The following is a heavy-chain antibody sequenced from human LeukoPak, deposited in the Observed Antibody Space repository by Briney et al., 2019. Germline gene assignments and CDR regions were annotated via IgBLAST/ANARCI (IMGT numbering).Heavy chain of an antibody. CDR2: ISSSGKTT. CDR3: ARAVGYNFFCDY. V-gene: IGHV3-48*01. Sequence: GGSLRLSCAASGFTFSAYPMNWVRQAPGKGLEWVSYISSSGKTTYYADSVKGRFTISRDNSKNTLYLQMNSLRAEGTAVYYRARAVGYNFFCDYWGQGTLVTVSS. D-gene: IGHD5-24*01. J-gene: IGHJ4*02. CDR1: GFTFSAYP.